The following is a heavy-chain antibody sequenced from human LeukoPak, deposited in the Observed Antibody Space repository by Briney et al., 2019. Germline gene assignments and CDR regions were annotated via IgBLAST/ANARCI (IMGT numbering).Heavy chain of an antibody. V-gene: IGHV3-48*04. CDR2: ISSSGSTI. D-gene: IGHD5-12*01. J-gene: IGHJ4*02. Sequence: GGSLRLSCAASGFTFSSYALSWVRQAPGKGLEWVSYISSSGSTIYYADSVKGRFTISRDNAKNSLYLQMNSLRAEDTAVYYCARRSSGYFDYWGQGTLVTVSS. CDR3: ARRSSGYFDY. CDR1: GFTFSSYA.